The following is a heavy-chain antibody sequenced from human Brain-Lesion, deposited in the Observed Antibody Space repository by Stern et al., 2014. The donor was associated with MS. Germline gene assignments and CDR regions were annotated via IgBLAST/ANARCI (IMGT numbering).Heavy chain of an antibody. CDR1: GGSISSSTYY. D-gene: IGHD1-26*01. V-gene: IGHV4-39*01. CDR2: IYYSGFT. J-gene: IGHJ4*02. CDR3: ARHDSVPRPSQLYSARDRGPGYFDY. Sequence: VQLVESGPGLVKPSETLPLTCTVSGGSISSSTYYWAWIRQPPGKGLEWIGNIYYSGFTYYNPSLKSRVTISVDMSKNQFSLKLSSVTAADTAIYYCARHDSVPRPSQLYSARDRGPGYFDYWGQGTLVTVSS.